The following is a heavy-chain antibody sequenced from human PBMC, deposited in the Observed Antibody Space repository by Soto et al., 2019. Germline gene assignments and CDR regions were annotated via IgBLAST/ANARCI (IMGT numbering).Heavy chain of an antibody. CDR1: GFAFCTFG. J-gene: IGHJ6*02. V-gene: IGHV3-30*18. CDR3: AKKLAGTYYTGMDV. CDR2: MSSDGSTK. Sequence: GSLRLSCAASGFAFCTFGMHWVRQAPGKGLEWVATMSSDGSTKHYADSVKGRFTISRDNSKNTLYLQMSSLRAEDTAVYYCAKKLAGTYYTGMDVWGQGTTVTVSS.